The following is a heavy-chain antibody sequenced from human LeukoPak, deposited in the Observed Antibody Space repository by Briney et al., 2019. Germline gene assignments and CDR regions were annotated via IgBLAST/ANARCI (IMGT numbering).Heavy chain of an antibody. D-gene: IGHD3-3*01. CDR3: AKDYYDFWSGPVDY. V-gene: IGHV3-23*01. CDR1: GFTFSNHH. CDR2: LSGSGGSA. J-gene: IGHJ4*02. Sequence: PGGSLRLSCVASGFTFSNHHMNWVRQAPGKGLEWVSALSGSGGSAYYADSVKGRFTISRDNSKNTLNLQMNSLRADDTAVYYCAKDYYDFWSGPVDYWGQGTLVTVSS.